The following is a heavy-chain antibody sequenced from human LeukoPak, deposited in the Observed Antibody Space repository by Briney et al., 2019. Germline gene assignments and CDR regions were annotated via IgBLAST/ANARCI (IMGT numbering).Heavy chain of an antibody. CDR2: ISYDGSNK. V-gene: IGHV3-30*18. CDR3: AKDRDPMAVAGTFDY. D-gene: IGHD6-19*01. J-gene: IGHJ4*01. CDR1: GFTFSSYG. Sequence: GGFLRLSCAASGFTFSSYGMHWVRQAPGKGLEWVAVISYDGSNKYYADSVKGRFIISRDNSKNTLYLQMNSLRAEDTAVYYCAKDRDPMAVAGTFDYWGHGTLVTVSS.